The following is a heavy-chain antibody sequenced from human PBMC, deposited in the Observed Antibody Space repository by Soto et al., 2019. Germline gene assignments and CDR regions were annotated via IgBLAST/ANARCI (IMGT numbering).Heavy chain of an antibody. CDR2: IYYSGST. D-gene: IGHD1-26*01. CDR3: AREGPVGATSPYFDY. Sequence: QVQLQESGPGLVKPSQTLSLTCTVSGGSISSGGYYWSWIRQHPGKGLEWIGYIYYSGSTYYNPSLKSRVTISVDTSKNQFSLKLSSVTAADTAVYYGAREGPVGATSPYFDYWGQGTLVTVSS. J-gene: IGHJ4*02. CDR1: GGSISSGGYY. V-gene: IGHV4-31*03.